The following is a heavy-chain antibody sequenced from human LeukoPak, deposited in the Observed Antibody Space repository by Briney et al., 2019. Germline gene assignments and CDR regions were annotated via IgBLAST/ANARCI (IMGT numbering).Heavy chain of an antibody. CDR3: ASKYYYGSGSYYHI. Sequence: IYYSGRTYYNPSLKTRVTISVDTSKTQFSLKLSSVTAADTAVYYCASKYYYGSGSYYHIWGQGTMVTVSS. J-gene: IGHJ3*02. V-gene: IGHV4-30-4*01. CDR2: IYYSGRT. D-gene: IGHD3-10*01.